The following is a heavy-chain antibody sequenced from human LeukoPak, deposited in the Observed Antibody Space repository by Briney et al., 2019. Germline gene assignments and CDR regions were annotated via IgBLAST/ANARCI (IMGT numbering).Heavy chain of an antibody. V-gene: IGHV3-11*04. Sequence: GGSLRLSCVASGFTFSDYFMSWMRQAPGKGLEWLSFINSEGNNIYYADSVKGRFTISRDNARNTLYLEMNSLRMEDTAKYYCATSRVFDHWGQGTLVAVSS. CDR1: GFTFSDYF. CDR2: INSEGNNI. CDR3: ATSRVFDH. J-gene: IGHJ4*02.